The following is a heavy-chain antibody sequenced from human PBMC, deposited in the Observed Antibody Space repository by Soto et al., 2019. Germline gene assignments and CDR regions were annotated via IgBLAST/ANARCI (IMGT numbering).Heavy chain of an antibody. V-gene: IGHV3-30*18. Sequence: QVQLVESGGCVVQPGRSLRLSCAASGFTFYKYGMHWVRQSPGKGLEWVALISHDGSNKYYVDSVKGRFTIARDNSKNTVFLQMNSLRPEDTALYFCAKDDSNRWYNYYAMDVWGQGTTVTVSS. CDR1: GFTFYKYG. CDR2: ISHDGSNK. CDR3: AKDDSNRWYNYYAMDV. J-gene: IGHJ6*02. D-gene: IGHD3-22*01.